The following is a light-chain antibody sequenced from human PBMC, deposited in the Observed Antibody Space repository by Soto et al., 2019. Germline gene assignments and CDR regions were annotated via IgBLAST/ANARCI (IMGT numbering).Light chain of an antibody. Sequence: DIQMTQSPSTLSASVGDRVTITCRASQSISSWLAWYQQKPGKAPKLLIYDASSLESGLPSRCRGSGSGTEFSLTISILQPDDSATYYCQQYNSYSVPFGQGTKVELK. CDR1: QSISSW. CDR2: DAS. CDR3: QQYNSYSVP. V-gene: IGKV1-5*01. J-gene: IGKJ1*01.